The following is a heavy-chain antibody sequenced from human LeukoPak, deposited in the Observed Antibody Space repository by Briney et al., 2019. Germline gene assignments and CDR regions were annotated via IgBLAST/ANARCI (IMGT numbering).Heavy chain of an antibody. CDR3: ARDYQMVVTYY. J-gene: IGHJ4*02. D-gene: IGHD4-23*01. Sequence: SVKVPCKASGGTFSSYAISWVRQAPGQGPEWMGRIIPIFGTANYAQKFQGRVTITTDESTSTAYLELSSLRSEDTAVYYCARDYQMVVTYYWGQGTLVTVSS. CDR2: IIPIFGTA. CDR1: GGTFSSYA. V-gene: IGHV1-69*05.